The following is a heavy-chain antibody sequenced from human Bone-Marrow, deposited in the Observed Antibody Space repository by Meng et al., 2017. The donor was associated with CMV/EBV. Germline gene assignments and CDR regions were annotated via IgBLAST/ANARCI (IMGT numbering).Heavy chain of an antibody. CDR3: ARGPYSSSDNWFDP. CDR2: INPNSGGT. D-gene: IGHD6-13*01. CDR1: GYTFTGYY. Sequence: ASVKVSCKASGYTFTGYYMHWVRQAPGQGLEWMGWINPNSGGTNYAQKFQGRVTMTRDTSISPAYMELSRLRSDDTAVYYCARGPYSSSDNWFDPWGQGTLVTVSS. V-gene: IGHV1-2*02. J-gene: IGHJ5*02.